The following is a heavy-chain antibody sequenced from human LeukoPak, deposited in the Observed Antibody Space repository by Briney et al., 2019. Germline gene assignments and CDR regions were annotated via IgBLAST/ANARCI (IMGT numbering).Heavy chain of an antibody. V-gene: IGHV4-4*07. D-gene: IGHD6-13*01. CDR1: GSSISNFY. J-gene: IGHJ4*02. CDR3: ARETTGAGTARPFDY. CDR2: IYTSGST. Sequence: SETLSLTCTVSGSSISNFYWSWIRQPAGKTLEWIGRIYTSGSTNYNPSLKSRVTMSVDTSKNQFSLKLSSVTAADTAVYFCARETTGAGTARPFDYWGQGTLVTVSS.